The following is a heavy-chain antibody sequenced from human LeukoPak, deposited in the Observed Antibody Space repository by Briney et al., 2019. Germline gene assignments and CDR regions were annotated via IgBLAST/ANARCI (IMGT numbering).Heavy chain of an antibody. D-gene: IGHD5-12*01. Sequence: KSSETLSLTCTVSGGYISSDGYYWSWIRQHPGKGLEWIGYIYDSGSTYYNPSLKSRLTISVDTSKNQFSLKLNSVTAADTAVYYCARGYAPFDPWGQGTLVTVSS. CDR3: ARGYAPFDP. J-gene: IGHJ5*02. CDR1: GGYISSDGYY. V-gene: IGHV4-31*03. CDR2: IYDSGST.